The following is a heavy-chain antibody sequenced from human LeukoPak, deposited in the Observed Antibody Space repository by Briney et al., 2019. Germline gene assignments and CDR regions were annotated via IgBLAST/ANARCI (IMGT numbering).Heavy chain of an antibody. V-gene: IGHV3-7*01. CDR1: GFTFSSYW. CDR3: ASGFRFDCSSTSCSYFDY. Sequence: PGGSLRLSCAASGFTFSSYWMSWVRQAPGKGLEWVANIKQDGSEKYYVDSVKGRFTISRDNAKNSLYLQMNSLRAEDTAVYYCASGFRFDCSSTSCSYFDYWGQGTLVTVSS. D-gene: IGHD2-2*01. J-gene: IGHJ4*02. CDR2: IKQDGSEK.